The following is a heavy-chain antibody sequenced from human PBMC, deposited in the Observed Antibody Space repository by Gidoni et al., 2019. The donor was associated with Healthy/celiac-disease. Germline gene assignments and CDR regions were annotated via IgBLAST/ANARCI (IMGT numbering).Heavy chain of an antibody. V-gene: IGHV3-21*01. CDR1: GFTFSSYS. D-gene: IGHD2-21*02. CDR2: ISSSSSYI. Sequence: EVQLVESGGGLVKPGGSLRLSCAAPGFTFSSYSMNWVRQVPGKGLEWVSSISSSSSYIYYADSVKGRFTISRDNAKNSLYLQMNSLRAEDTAVYYCARDLVTAIRDWGQGTLVTVSS. CDR3: ARDLVTAIRD. J-gene: IGHJ4*02.